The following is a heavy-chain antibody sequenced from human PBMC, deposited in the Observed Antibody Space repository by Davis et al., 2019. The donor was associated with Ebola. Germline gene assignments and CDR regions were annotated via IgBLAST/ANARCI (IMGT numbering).Heavy chain of an antibody. CDR2: IYIGGTT. CDR1: RFTFSSYS. J-gene: IGHJ3*02. Sequence: GESLKISCAASRFTFSSYSMNWVRQAPGKGLECVSVIYIGGTTKYADSVKGRFTISRDNSKNTLFLQMNYLRAEDTAVYYCVRDALGSSSSEVAFDIWGQGTMVTVSS. D-gene: IGHD6-6*01. V-gene: IGHV3-66*02. CDR3: VRDALGSSSSEVAFDI.